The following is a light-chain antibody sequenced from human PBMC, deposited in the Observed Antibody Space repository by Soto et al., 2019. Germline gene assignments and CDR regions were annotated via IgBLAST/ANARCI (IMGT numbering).Light chain of an antibody. V-gene: IGLV2-14*01. CDR2: EVS. CDR1: SSDVGGYAY. Sequence: QLVLTQPASVSGSPGQSITISCTGTSSDVGGYAYVSWYQHYPGKAPKLVISEVSNRPSGVSHRFSGSRSGNTASLTISGLQAEDEADYYCSSYTSNTTPVFGGGTKLTVL. J-gene: IGLJ3*02. CDR3: SSYTSNTTPV.